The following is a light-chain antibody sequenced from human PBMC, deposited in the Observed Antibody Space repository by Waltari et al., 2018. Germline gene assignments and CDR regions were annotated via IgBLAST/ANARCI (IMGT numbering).Light chain of an antibody. Sequence: SYELTQPPSVSVSLGHTASITCSGDKLGDKYACWYQQRPGQSPVLVIYQDNRRPSGIPERFSGSNSGNTATLTISGTQAMDEADYYCQVSDSSTVVFGGGTKLTVL. J-gene: IGLJ2*01. CDR1: KLGDKY. CDR2: QDN. V-gene: IGLV3-1*01. CDR3: QVSDSSTVV.